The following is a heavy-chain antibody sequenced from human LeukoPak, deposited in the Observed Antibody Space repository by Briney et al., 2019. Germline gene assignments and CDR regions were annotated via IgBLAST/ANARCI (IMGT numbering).Heavy chain of an antibody. CDR3: ARAILTASGSVWYFDL. Sequence: SETLSLTCTVSSGSISSGGYYWSWIRQHPGKGLEWIGYVYNSGSTYYSPSLRSRLSMSVDTSNNQFSLNLRSVTAADTAVYYCARAILTASGSVWYFDLWGRGTLVTVSS. CDR1: SGSISSGGYY. V-gene: IGHV4-31*03. CDR2: VYNSGST. D-gene: IGHD3-3*01. J-gene: IGHJ2*01.